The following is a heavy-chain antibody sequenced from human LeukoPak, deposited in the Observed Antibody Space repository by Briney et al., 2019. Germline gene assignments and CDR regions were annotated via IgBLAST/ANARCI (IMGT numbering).Heavy chain of an antibody. J-gene: IGHJ3*02. CDR2: IYSGGST. D-gene: IGHD3-22*01. V-gene: IGHV3-53*01. Sequence: PGGSLRLSCAASGFTVSSNYMSWVRQAPGKGLEWVSVIYSGGSTYYADSVKGRFTISRDNSKNTLYLQMNSLRAEDTAVYYCARDVYYYDSSGYSFDAFDIWGQGTMVTVSS. CDR1: GFTVSSNY. CDR3: ARDVYYYDSSGYSFDAFDI.